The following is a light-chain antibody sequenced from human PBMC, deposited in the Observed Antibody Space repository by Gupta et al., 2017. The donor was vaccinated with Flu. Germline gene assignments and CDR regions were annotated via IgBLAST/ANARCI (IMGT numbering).Light chain of an antibody. CDR1: QSVSNNY. J-gene: IGKJ4*01. Sequence: ERAALSCRASQSVSNNYLAWYQQKPGQAPRLLIYDASSRATGIPDRFSGSGSGTDFTLTIGRLEPEDFAVYYCQQYAGSPLTFGGGTKVEIK. V-gene: IGKV3-20*01. CDR2: DAS. CDR3: QQYAGSPLT.